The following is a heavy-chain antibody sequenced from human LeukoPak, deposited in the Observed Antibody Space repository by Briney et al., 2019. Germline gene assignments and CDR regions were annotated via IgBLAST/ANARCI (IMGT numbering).Heavy chain of an antibody. CDR3: AKDRPYYYDSSWFDP. CDR2: ISGSGGST. D-gene: IGHD3-22*01. CDR1: GFTFSSYA. Sequence: RGSLRLSCAASGFTFSSYAMSWVRQAPGKGLEWVSAISGSGGSTYYADSVKGRFTISRDNSKNTLYLQMNSLRAEDTAVYYCAKDRPYYYDSSWFDPWGQGTLVTVSS. J-gene: IGHJ5*02. V-gene: IGHV3-23*01.